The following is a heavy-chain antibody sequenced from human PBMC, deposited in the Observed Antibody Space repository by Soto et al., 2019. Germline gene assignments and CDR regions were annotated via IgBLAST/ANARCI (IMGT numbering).Heavy chain of an antibody. V-gene: IGHV5-51*01. J-gene: IGHJ5*02. CDR1: GDSLSGCW. CDR3: ARISSASCQIHWSDH. Sequence: LGESWNSWCNGSGDSLSGCWIGWVRQMPGEGLEWIRIMSPGDADNRYSPSLPGKVTTSADKASSTAYMPWSSLKASYTPMYYCARISSASCQIHWSDHWGQATLATVPS. CDR2: MSPGDADN. D-gene: IGHD6-25*01.